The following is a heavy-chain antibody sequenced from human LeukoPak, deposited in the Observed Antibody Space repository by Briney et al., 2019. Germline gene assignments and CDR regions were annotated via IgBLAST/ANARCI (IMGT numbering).Heavy chain of an antibody. J-gene: IGHJ5*02. CDR1: GGSISSYY. CDR2: IYYSGST. D-gene: IGHD3-10*01. V-gene: IGHV4-59*08. Sequence: SETLSLTCTVSGGSISSYYWSWIRQPPGKGLEWIGYIYYSGSTNYNPSLKSRVTISVDTSKNQFSLKLSSVTAADTAVYYCARFTTVVRGVVPNAYNWFDPWGQGTLVTVSS. CDR3: ARFTTVVRGVVPNAYNWFDP.